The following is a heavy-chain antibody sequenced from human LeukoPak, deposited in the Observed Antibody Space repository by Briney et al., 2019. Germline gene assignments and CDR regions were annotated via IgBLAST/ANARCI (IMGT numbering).Heavy chain of an antibody. CDR2: ISTQGATI. Sequence: PGGSLRLSCSVSGFIFSNYAMHWVRQAPGQGLEYVSAISTQGATIYYADSVKGRFTISRDNSKNTLYLQMSSLRAGDTAVYYCVKGGPTTNIAVAGAFDYWGQGTLVTVSS. CDR3: VKGGPTTNIAVAGAFDY. CDR1: GFIFSNYA. J-gene: IGHJ4*02. D-gene: IGHD6-19*01. V-gene: IGHV3-64D*09.